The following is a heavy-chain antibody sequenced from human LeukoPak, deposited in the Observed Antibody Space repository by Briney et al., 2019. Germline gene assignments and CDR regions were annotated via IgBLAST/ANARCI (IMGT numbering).Heavy chain of an antibody. V-gene: IGHV4-61*01. CDR2: IYYSGNI. J-gene: IGHJ5*02. CDR1: GGSISSSSYY. D-gene: IGHD2-21*01. Sequence: SETLSLTCTVSGGSISSSSYYWSWIRQPPGKGLEWIGYIYYSGNIDYNPSLKSRLTISLDTSKNQFSLRLSSVTAADTAIYYCTVFVVGTGDWFDPWGQGTLVTVSS. CDR3: TVFVVGTGDWFDP.